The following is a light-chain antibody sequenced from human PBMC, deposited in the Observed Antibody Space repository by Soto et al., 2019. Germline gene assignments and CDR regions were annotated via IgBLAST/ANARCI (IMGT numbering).Light chain of an antibody. CDR1: QDISSN. Sequence: DLQMTQSPSSLSASVGDRVTITCRASQDISSNLAWFQQKPGKAPKSLIYATSRLHSGVPSKFSGSESGTDFTLTISSLQAEDFAIYYCQQYNTYPLTFGQGTRLEIK. CDR3: QQYNTYPLT. V-gene: IGKV1-16*02. J-gene: IGKJ5*01. CDR2: ATS.